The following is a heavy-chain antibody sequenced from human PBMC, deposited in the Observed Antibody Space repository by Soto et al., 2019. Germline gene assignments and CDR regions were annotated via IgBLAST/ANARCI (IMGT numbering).Heavy chain of an antibody. CDR2: IYYSGST. J-gene: IGHJ4*02. D-gene: IGHD4-17*01. CDR3: SLTVLKVSFDY. CDR1: GGSISSSSYY. Sequence: QLQLQESGPGLVEPSETLSLTCTVSGGSISSSSYYWGWIRQPPGKGLEWIGSIYYSGSTYYNPSLKSRVTISVDTSKNQFSLKLSSVTAADTAVYYCSLTVLKVSFDYWGQGTLVTVSS. V-gene: IGHV4-39*01.